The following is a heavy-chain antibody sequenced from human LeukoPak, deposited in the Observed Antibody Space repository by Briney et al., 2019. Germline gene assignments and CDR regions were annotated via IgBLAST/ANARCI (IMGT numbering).Heavy chain of an antibody. V-gene: IGHV4-39*01. CDR1: DGSISSNSYY. CDR2: IYYSGSP. CDR3: ARWRTARTGFDY. J-gene: IGHJ4*02. D-gene: IGHD3/OR15-3a*01. Sequence: SETLSLTCTVSDGSISSNSYYWGWIRQPPGKGLEWIGSIYYSGSPYYNPSLKSRVTISVDTSKNQFSLKVISVTAADTAVYYCARWRTARTGFDYWGQGTLVTVSS.